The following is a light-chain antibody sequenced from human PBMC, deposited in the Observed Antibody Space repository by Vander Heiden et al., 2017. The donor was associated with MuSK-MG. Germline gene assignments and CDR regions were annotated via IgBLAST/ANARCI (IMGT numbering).Light chain of an antibody. Sequence: EIVMTQSPATLSVSPGDRATLPCRASQSVSSNLAWYQQKPGQAPRLLIYGASTRATGIPARFSGSGSGTEFTLTISSLQSEEFAVYYCQQYNNWPPWTLGQGTKVEIK. V-gene: IGKV3-15*01. CDR3: QQYNNWPPWT. CDR1: QSVSSN. J-gene: IGKJ1*01. CDR2: GAS.